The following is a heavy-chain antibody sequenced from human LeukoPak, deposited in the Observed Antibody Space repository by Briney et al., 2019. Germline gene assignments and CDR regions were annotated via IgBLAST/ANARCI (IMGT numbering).Heavy chain of an antibody. CDR2: IYSSGNT. Sequence: SETLSLTCTVSGAYISASHYWGWIRQPPGGGLEWIGTIYSSGNTFYNPSLESRVTLSVDMSKTHFSLILYSVTAADTAVYYCARGMAGFDPWGQGTLVTVSA. CDR3: ARGMAGFDP. CDR1: GAYISASHY. D-gene: IGHD2-8*01. J-gene: IGHJ5*02. V-gene: IGHV4-39*07.